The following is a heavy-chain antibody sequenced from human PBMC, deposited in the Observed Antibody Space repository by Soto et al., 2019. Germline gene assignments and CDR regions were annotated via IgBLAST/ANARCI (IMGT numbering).Heavy chain of an antibody. CDR3: ARVEGAGLDS. D-gene: IGHD1-1*01. V-gene: IGHV3-48*02. J-gene: IGHJ4*02. CDR1: GFDFSTYS. Sequence: GGSLRLSGAASGFDFSTYSMNWVRQAPGKGLEWSSYISWNSDTRYYAYSVEGRFTISRDNAKKSLYLQMNSLRHEDTAVYYCARVEGAGLDSWGQGALVTLSS. CDR2: ISWNSDTR.